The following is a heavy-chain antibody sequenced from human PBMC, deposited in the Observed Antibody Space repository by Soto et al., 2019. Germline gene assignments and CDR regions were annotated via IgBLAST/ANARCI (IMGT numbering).Heavy chain of an antibody. CDR1: GGSINTATHS. CDR2: IYHSGST. V-gene: IGHV4-30-2*01. D-gene: IGHD3-16*01. Sequence: QLQLQESGSGLVKPSQTLSLTCAVSGGSINTATHSWSWIRQPPGKGLEWIGYIYHSGSTYYNPSLNSRVTISKDKSNNQSSRGMSSETAADWAVYYCARGGGVATAGDDYWGQGILVTVSS. J-gene: IGHJ4*02. CDR3: ARGGGVATAGDDY.